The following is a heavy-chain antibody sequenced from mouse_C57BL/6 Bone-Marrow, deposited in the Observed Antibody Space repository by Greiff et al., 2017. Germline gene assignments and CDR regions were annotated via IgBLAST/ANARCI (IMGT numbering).Heavy chain of an antibody. CDR2: IDPSDSET. CDR1: GYTFTSYW. D-gene: IGHD2-1*01. J-gene: IGHJ3*01. V-gene: IGHV1-52*01. Sequence: QVHVKQSGAELVRPGSSVKLSCKASGYTFTSYWMHWVKQRPIQGLEWIGNIDPSDSETHYNQKFKDKATLTVDKSSSTAYMQLSSLTSEDSAVYYCARGRYYGILAWFAYWGQGTLVTVSA. CDR3: ARGRYYGILAWFAY.